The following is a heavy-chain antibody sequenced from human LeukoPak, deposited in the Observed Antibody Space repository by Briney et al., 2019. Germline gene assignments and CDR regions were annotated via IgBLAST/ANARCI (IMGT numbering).Heavy chain of an antibody. J-gene: IGHJ3*01. CDR2: IRFDGSNK. CDR1: GFTFSNYG. Sequence: HPGGSLRLSCAASGFTFSNYGVHWVRQAPGKGLEWVSFIRFDGSNKYYADSVKGRFTISRDSSKNTLYLQMNSLRAEDTAVYYCAKDWVVLIGAFDFWGQGTMVTVSS. D-gene: IGHD3-22*01. V-gene: IGHV3-30*02. CDR3: AKDWVVLIGAFDF.